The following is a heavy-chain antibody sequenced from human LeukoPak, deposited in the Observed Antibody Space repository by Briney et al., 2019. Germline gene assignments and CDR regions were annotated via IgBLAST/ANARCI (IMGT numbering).Heavy chain of an antibody. D-gene: IGHD3-22*01. CDR3: ARGPYSYDSSGAFDI. CDR2: IFYSVGT. V-gene: IGHV4-59*08. CDR1: GGSTSTYY. Sequence: SETLSLTCTVSGGSTSTYYWSWIRQPPGEGLGWIGNIFYSVGTNYNPPLKSRATLSVDTSKAQISLKLSSVTAADTAVYFCARGPYSYDSSGAFDIWGQGTMVTVSS. J-gene: IGHJ3*02.